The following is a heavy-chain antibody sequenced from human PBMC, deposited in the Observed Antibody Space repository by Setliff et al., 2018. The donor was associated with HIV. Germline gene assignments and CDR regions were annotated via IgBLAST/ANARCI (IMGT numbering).Heavy chain of an antibody. CDR2: LYPGDSDI. Sequence: GESLKISCQTSGYTFSMYWIGWVRQRPGKGLEWMAILYPGDSDIRYSPSFQGQVTISADKSIGAAYLQWRSLKAWDTGMYFCARAPNSPSYSNVFFVDHWGQGTLVTVSS. J-gene: IGHJ5*02. D-gene: IGHD4-4*01. V-gene: IGHV5-51*01. CDR1: GYTFSMYW. CDR3: ARAPNSPSYSNVFFVDH.